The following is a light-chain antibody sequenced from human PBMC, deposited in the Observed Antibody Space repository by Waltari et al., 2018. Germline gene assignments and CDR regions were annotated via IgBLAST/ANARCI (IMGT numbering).Light chain of an antibody. CDR2: CAS. J-gene: IGKJ5*01. CDR1: HSVSRA. CDR3: QQYLRGPLT. V-gene: IGKV3-20*01. Sequence: IVFTPSPGPASSPLGESATHSCSSSHSVSRALAWYQQKPGQAPRLLIYCASTRATGIPDRFSGSGSGTDFSLTISRLEADDVAVYYCQQYLRGPLTFGQGTTVEI.